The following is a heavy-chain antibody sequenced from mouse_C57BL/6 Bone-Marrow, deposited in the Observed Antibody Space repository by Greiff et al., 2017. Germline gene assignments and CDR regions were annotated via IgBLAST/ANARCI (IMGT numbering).Heavy chain of an antibody. CDR1: GYAFSSSW. CDR2: IYPGDGDT. J-gene: IGHJ1*03. Sequence: QVQLQQSGPELVKPGASVKISCKASGYAFSSSWMNWVKQRPGKGLEWIGRIYPGDGDTNYNGKFKGKATLTADKSSSTAYMQLSSLTSEDSAVYVCARDYGRGYWYFDVWGTGTTVTVSS. D-gene: IGHD1-1*01. CDR3: ARDYGRGYWYFDV. V-gene: IGHV1-82*01.